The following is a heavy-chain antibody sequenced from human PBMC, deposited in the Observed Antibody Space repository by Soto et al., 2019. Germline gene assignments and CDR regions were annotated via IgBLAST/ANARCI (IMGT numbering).Heavy chain of an antibody. D-gene: IGHD3-10*01. Sequence: SVKVSCKVSGGTFSSYRFSWVRQAPGQGLEWMGGITPVFGTPDYAQKFQGRVTVTADRSTNTAYMELSRLTSEDTAVYYCVRDLPSLEVRSYGMDVWGQGTTVTVSS. CDR1: GGTFSSYR. CDR3: VRDLPSLEVRSYGMDV. CDR2: ITPVFGTP. V-gene: IGHV1-69*06. J-gene: IGHJ6*02.